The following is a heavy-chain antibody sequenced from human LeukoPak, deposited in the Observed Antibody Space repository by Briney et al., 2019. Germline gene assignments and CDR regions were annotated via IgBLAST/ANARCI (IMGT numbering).Heavy chain of an antibody. J-gene: IGHJ4*02. V-gene: IGHV3-23*01. CDR1: GFPFSSHA. CDR3: ANEEVPNDY. Sequence: PGGSLRLSCEVSGFPFSSHAMSWVRQAPGRGLEWLSGISISADMTYYADSVQGRFIISRDNSKNTLYLQMDSLRVEGTAVYYCANEEVPNDYWGQGTLVTVSS. D-gene: IGHD4/OR15-4a*01. CDR2: ISISADMT.